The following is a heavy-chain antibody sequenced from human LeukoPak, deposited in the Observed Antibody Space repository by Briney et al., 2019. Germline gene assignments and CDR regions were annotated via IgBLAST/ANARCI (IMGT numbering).Heavy chain of an antibody. D-gene: IGHD2-15*01. CDR2: IRSTGDST. Sequence: PGGSLRLSCAASGFTFSSYAITWVRQAPGKGLEWVSSIRSTGDSTFYADSVKGRFTISRDNSKNTVYLIMNSLRTEDTAVYYCGRSRRIKASLYYYMDVWGKGTTVTVSS. J-gene: IGHJ6*03. CDR1: GFTFSSYA. CDR3: GRSRRIKASLYYYMDV. V-gene: IGHV3-23*01.